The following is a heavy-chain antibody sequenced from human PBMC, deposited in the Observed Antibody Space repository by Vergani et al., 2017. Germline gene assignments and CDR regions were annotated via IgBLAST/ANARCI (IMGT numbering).Heavy chain of an antibody. J-gene: IGHJ5*02. CDR2: FHHTGMT. Sequence: VRLQESGPGLVKPSDTLSLTCSVSGGSMSSYYWSWIRRPPGKGLEWIASFHHTGMTYNNPSLKSRVTLSVDTSKKLISLKLNSVTAADTVLYYCARHVWSDNFDDLLDPWGQGTLVTVAS. CDR3: ARHVWSDNFDDLLDP. D-gene: IGHD3-9*01. V-gene: IGHV4-59*08. CDR1: GGSMSSYY.